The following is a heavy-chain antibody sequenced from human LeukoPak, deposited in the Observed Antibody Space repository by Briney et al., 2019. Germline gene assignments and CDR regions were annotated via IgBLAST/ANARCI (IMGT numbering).Heavy chain of an antibody. Sequence: ASVKVSCKASGYTFTGYYIFWVRQGPGQGLKWMGRINPNSGGTQYAQEFQGRVTMTRDTSISTAYMELSRLRSDDTAVYYCARGYCSGGGCYSVENWFDPWGQGTLVTVSS. V-gene: IGHV1-2*06. J-gene: IGHJ5*02. CDR1: GYTFTGYY. CDR3: ARGYCSGGGCYSVENWFDP. D-gene: IGHD2-15*01. CDR2: INPNSGGT.